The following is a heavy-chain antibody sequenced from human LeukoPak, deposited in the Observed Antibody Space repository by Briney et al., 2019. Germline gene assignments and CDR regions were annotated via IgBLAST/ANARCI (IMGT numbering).Heavy chain of an antibody. D-gene: IGHD5-24*01. V-gene: IGHV4-30-4*01. CDR3: ARGSRDGYNWYYFDY. CDR1: GGSISSGDYY. Sequence: PSETLSLTCTVSGGSISSGDYYWSWSRQPPGKGLEWMGYINHSGSTYYNPSLKSRITISVDTSKNQFSLKLSSVTAADTAVYYCARGSRDGYNWYYFDYWGQGTLVTVSS. J-gene: IGHJ4*02. CDR2: INHSGST.